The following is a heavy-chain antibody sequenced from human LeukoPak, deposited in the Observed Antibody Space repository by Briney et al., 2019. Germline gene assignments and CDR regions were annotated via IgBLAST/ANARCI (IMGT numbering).Heavy chain of an antibody. J-gene: IGHJ3*02. CDR1: GFTFSSYS. CDR2: ISSSSSYI. D-gene: IGHD3-22*01. V-gene: IGHV3-21*01. CDR3: TRADYYDSSGYISTDAFDI. Sequence: GGSLRLSCAASGFTFSSYSMNWVRQAPGKGLEWVSSISSSSSYIYYADSVKGRFTISRDNAKNSLYLQMNSLRAEDTAVYYCTRADYYDSSGYISTDAFDIWGQGTMVTVSS.